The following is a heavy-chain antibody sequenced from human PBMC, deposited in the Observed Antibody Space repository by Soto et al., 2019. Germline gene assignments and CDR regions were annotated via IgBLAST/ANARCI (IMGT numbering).Heavy chain of an antibody. CDR2: IYYSGST. CDR1: GGSISSGDYY. D-gene: IGHD3-3*01. Sequence: SETLSLTCTVSGGSISSGDYYWSWIRQPPGKGLEWIGYIYYSGSTYYNPSLKSRVTISVDTSTSTAYMELRSLRSDDTAVYYCASGIYDFWSGYYAYYYYGMDVWGQGTTVTVSS. J-gene: IGHJ6*02. CDR3: ASGIYDFWSGYYAYYYYGMDV. V-gene: IGHV4-30-4*02.